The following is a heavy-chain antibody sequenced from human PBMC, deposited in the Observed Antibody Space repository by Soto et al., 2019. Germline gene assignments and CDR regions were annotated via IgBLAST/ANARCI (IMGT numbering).Heavy chain of an antibody. V-gene: IGHV4-30-2*01. Sequence: QLQLQESGSGLVKPSQTLSLTCAVSGGSISSGGNSWSWIRQPPGKGLEWIGYIYHSGSTYYNPSLXGXVXIXXDRSKNQFSLKLSSVTAADTAVYYCAGVGNSGSYSYWWFDPWGQGTLVTVSS. J-gene: IGHJ5*02. CDR1: GGSISSGGNS. CDR3: AGVGNSGSYSYWWFDP. D-gene: IGHD3-10*01. CDR2: IYHSGST.